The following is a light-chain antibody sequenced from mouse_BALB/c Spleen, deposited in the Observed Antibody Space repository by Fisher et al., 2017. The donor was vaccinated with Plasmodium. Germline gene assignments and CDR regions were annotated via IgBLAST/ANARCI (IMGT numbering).Light chain of an antibody. CDR3: HQYHRSPPMT. CDR2: STS. V-gene: IGKV4-74*01. CDR1: SSVSSSN. Sequence: IVITQSTAIMSASPGERVTMACTASSSVSSSNLHWYQQKPGSSPKLWIYSTSNLASGVPARFSGSGSGTSYSLTISSMEAEDAATYYCHQYHRSPPMTFGGATKLEIK. J-gene: IGKJ1*01.